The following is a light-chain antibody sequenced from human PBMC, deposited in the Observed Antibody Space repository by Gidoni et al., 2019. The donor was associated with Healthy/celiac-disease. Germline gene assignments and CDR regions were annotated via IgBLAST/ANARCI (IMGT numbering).Light chain of an antibody. Sequence: EIVLTQSPGTLSLSPGERATLSCRASQSVSSSYLAWYQQKPGQAPRLLIYGASSRATGIPDRFSGSGPGTDFTLTISRLEPEDFAVYYCQQYGSSPRTFGQXTKLEIK. J-gene: IGKJ2*01. CDR1: QSVSSSY. CDR2: GAS. V-gene: IGKV3-20*01. CDR3: QQYGSSPRT.